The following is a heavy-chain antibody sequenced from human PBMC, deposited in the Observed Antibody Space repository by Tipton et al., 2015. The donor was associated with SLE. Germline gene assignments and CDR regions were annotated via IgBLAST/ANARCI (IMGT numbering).Heavy chain of an antibody. Sequence: TLSLTCTVSGGSIRFDYWSWIRQSAGGGLEWIGRIYSRGDRDYNPSLRSRVTMSIDASQNRVSLRLKSVSAADTAVYYCARGSDGEYVRYFDVWGPGTLVTVSS. CDR3: ARGSDGEYVRYFDV. D-gene: IGHD4-17*01. V-gene: IGHV4-4*07. CDR2: IYSRGDR. CDR1: GGSIRFDY. J-gene: IGHJ2*01.